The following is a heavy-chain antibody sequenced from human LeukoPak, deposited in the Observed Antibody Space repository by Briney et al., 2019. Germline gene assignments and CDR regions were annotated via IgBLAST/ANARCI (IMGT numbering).Heavy chain of an antibody. D-gene: IGHD1-26*01. CDR3: ARDLVGATRERYYFDY. V-gene: IGHV1-2*02. CDR2: INPNSGGT. Sequence: GASVKVSCKASGYTFTDYYMHWVRQAPGQGLEWMGWINPNSGGTNFAQKFQGRVAMTRDTSISTAYLELGSVRSDDTAVYYCARDLVGATRERYYFDYWGQGTLVTVSS. J-gene: IGHJ4*02. CDR1: GYTFTDYY.